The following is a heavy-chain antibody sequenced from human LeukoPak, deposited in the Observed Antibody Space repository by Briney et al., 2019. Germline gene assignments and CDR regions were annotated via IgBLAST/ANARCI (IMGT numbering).Heavy chain of an antibody. CDR3: ARDHSSMIVVGTTNWFFDL. V-gene: IGHV3-7*01. CDR2: INQEGSEI. CDR1: VFIFSNYW. D-gene: IGHD3-22*01. J-gene: IGHJ2*01. Sequence: GRTLSLSRAASVFIFSNYWMRWVSQPPAKGLEWLANINQEGSEIYYVDSVSGRFTISRDNGKNSLYLKITSLRADDTAVYYCARDHSSMIVVGTTNWFFDLWGCGTLVTVSS.